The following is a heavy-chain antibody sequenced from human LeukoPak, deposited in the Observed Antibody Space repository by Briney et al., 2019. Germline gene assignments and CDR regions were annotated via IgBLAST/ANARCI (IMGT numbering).Heavy chain of an antibody. CDR1: GYSFTSYW. CDR2: IYPGDSDT. D-gene: IGHD3-9*01. J-gene: IGHJ4*02. CDR3: ARQKEYYDILTGYYFDY. V-gene: IGHV5-51*01. Sequence: GESLKIPCKGSGYSFTSYWIGWVRQMPGKGLEWMGIIYPGDSDTRYSPSFQGQVTISADKSISTAYLQWSSLKASDTAMYYCARQKEYYDILTGYYFDYWGQGTLVTVSS.